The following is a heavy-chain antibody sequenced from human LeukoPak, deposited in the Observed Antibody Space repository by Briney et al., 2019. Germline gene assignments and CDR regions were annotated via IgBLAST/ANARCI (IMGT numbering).Heavy chain of an antibody. D-gene: IGHD3-22*01. CDR1: GFTFSSYT. CDR2: ISSSSSYI. CDR3: ARGFSSGYSFDY. J-gene: IGHJ4*02. Sequence: PGGSLRPSCAASGFTFSSYTMNWVRQAPGKGLEWVSSISSSSSYIYYADSVKGRFTISRDNAKNSLYLQMNSLRAEDTAVYYCARGFSSGYSFDYWGQGTLVTVSS. V-gene: IGHV3-21*01.